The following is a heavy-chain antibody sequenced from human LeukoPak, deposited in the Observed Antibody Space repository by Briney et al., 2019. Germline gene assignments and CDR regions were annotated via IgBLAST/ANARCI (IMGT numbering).Heavy chain of an antibody. CDR2: IIPIFGTA. D-gene: IGHD5-18*01. V-gene: IGHV1-69*05. CDR1: GGTFSSYA. CDR3: ASEHGYSYGAFDY. Sequence: GSSVKVFCKASGGTFSSYAISWVRQAPGQGLEWMGGIIPIFGTANYAQKFQGRVTITTDESTSTAYMELSSLRSEDTAVYYCASEHGYSYGAFDYWGQGTLVTVSS. J-gene: IGHJ4*02.